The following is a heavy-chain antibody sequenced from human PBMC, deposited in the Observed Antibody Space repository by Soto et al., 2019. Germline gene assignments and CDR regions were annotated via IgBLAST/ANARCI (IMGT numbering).Heavy chain of an antibody. CDR1: GYTFTSYG. V-gene: IGHV1-18*01. J-gene: IGHJ5*02. D-gene: IGHD6-19*01. CDR3: AGYSSGWYWFDP. Sequence: AAVKVSCKASGYTFTSYGISWVRQAPGQGLEWMGWISAYNGNTNYAQKLQGRVTMTTDTSTSTAYMELRSLRSDDTAVYYCAGYSSGWYWFDPWGQGTLVTVSS. CDR2: ISAYNGNT.